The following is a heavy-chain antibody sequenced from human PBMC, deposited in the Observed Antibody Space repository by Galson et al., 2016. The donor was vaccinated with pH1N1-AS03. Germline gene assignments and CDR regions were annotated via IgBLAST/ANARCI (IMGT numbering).Heavy chain of an antibody. J-gene: IGHJ4*02. CDR2: IDPRDSDT. CDR3: ARHNEAATLSAPSDY. D-gene: IGHD6-25*01. CDR1: GYSFTSYW. V-gene: IGHV5-51*01. Sequence: QSGAEVKKPGESLRMSCKASGYSFTSYWIGWVRQMPGRGLEWMGVIDPRDSDTRYSPSFQGQVTISADKSITTAYLQWSSLKASDTAIYYCARHNEAATLSAPSDYWGQGTLVTVSS.